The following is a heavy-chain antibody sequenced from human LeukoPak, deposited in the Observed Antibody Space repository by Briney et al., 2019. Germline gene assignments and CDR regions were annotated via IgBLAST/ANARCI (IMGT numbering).Heavy chain of an antibody. Sequence: ASVKVSCKASGYTFTSYDINWVRQATGQGLEWMGWMNPNSGNTGYAQKFQGRVTITRNTSISTAYMELSSLRSEDTAVYYCARWGIAAAGAFDIWGQGTMVTVSS. V-gene: IGHV1-8*03. CDR1: GYTFTSYD. CDR2: MNPNSGNT. D-gene: IGHD6-13*01. CDR3: ARWGIAAAGAFDI. J-gene: IGHJ3*02.